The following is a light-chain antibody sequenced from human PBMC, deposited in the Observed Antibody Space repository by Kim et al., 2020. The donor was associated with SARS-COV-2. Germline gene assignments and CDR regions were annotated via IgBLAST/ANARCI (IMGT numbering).Light chain of an antibody. CDR2: GKN. Sequence: SSELTQDPAVSVALGQTVRITCQGDSLRTYYTTWFQQKPGQAPIVVFYGKNNRPSGIPDRFSGSSSGNTASLTITATQAGDEADYYCNSRDNNDNVLFGGGT. V-gene: IGLV3-19*01. J-gene: IGLJ2*01. CDR1: SLRTYY. CDR3: NSRDNNDNVL.